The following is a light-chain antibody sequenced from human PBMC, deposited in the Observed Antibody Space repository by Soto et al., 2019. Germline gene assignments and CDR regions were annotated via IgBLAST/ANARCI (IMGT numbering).Light chain of an antibody. V-gene: IGKV1-9*01. CDR2: AAS. CDR1: QGISTY. J-gene: IGKJ1*01. CDR3: QQFNSYPRT. Sequence: DIQLTQSPSFLSASVGDRVSITCRASQGISTYLVWYQQKPGKAPKLLIYAASTLQSGVPPRFSGSGSGTEFTLTMSSLQPEDFATYYCQQFNSYPRTFGQGTKVEIK.